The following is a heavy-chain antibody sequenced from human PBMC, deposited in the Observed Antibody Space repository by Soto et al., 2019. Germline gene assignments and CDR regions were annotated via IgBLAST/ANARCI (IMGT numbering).Heavy chain of an antibody. V-gene: IGHV4-38-2*01. CDR3: ASISGSYLGDYFGS. CDR2: IYHSGST. Sequence: SETLSLTCAVSGYSISSGYYWGWIRQPPGKGLEWIGSIYHSGSTYYNPSLKSRVTISVDTSKNQFSLKLSSVTAAHTAVYYCASISGSYLGDYFGSWGQGTLVTVPS. D-gene: IGHD1-26*01. CDR1: GYSISSGYY. J-gene: IGHJ4*02.